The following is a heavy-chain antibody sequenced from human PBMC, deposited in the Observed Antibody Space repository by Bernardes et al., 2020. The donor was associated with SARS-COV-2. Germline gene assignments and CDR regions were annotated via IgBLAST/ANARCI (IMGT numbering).Heavy chain of an antibody. J-gene: IGHJ1*01. D-gene: IGHD2-21*02. CDR1: GFSFDDNV. V-gene: IGHV3-43*02. CDR2: IRGDGGRT. Sequence: GGSLRLSCAAAGFSFDDNVMHWVRQVPGKGLEWVSLIRGDGGRTHYADSVKGRFTISRDNSKNSLYLQMNGLTPEDTALYYCTKGQYCGGDCYSGYFQHWGQGALVIVSS. CDR3: TKGQYCGGDCYSGYFQH.